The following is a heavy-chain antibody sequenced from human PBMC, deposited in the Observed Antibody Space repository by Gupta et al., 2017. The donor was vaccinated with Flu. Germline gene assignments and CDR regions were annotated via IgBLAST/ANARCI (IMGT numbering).Heavy chain of an antibody. V-gene: IGHV1-2*06. J-gene: IGHJ3*02. D-gene: IGHD2-2*01. CDR2: INPNSGGT. CDR1: TFTDYY. CDR3: ARDVEPAANDAFHI. Sequence: TFTDYYIHWVRQAPGQGLEWMGRINPNSGGTNFAQKFQGRVTMTRDTSTSTAYMELDRLIFDDTAVYYCARDVEPAANDAFHIWGQGTMVT.